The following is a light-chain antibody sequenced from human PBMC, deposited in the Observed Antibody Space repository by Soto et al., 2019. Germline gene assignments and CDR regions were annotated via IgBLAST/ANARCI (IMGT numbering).Light chain of an antibody. CDR2: QNN. CDR3: KAWAREAV. V-gene: IGLV3-1*01. CDR1: KLGDKY. Sequence: SYELTQPPSVSVSPGQTASITCSGDKLGDKYACWYQQKPGQSPLLVIYQNNKRPSGIPERFSGSNSGNTATLTISGTQEMYEADYYCKAWAREAVLGVGKKLNVL. J-gene: IGLJ2*01.